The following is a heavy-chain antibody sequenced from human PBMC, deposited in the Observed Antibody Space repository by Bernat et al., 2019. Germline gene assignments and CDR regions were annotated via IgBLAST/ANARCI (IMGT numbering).Heavy chain of an antibody. CDR3: ARYSCTATNCHPRTFDY. CDR2: YSGSGTT. CDR1: GFTFSTYA. V-gene: IGHV3-23*01. J-gene: IGHJ4*02. D-gene: IGHD2-15*01. Sequence: EVQLMESGGGLVQPGGSLRLSCEASGFTFSTYAMRWVRQAPGKGLEWVSGYSGSGTTEYADSVKGRFIISRDNSKNTLFLQMHSLRAEDTAVYYCARYSCTATNCHPRTFDYWGRGDLVTVSS.